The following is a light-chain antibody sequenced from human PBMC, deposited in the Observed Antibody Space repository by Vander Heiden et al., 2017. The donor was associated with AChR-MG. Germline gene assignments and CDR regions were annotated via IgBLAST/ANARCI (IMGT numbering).Light chain of an antibody. CDR1: QSVGSN. CDR3: QQYSNWPLT. CDR2: GAS. J-gene: IGKJ4*01. V-gene: IGKV3-15*01. Sequence: PSTLSVSPGERATISCRASQSVGSNLAWYQQKPGQAPRLLIYGASSRATGIPAGFSGTGSGTEFTLTISSLQSEDFAVYHCQQYSNWPLTFGEGTKVDIK.